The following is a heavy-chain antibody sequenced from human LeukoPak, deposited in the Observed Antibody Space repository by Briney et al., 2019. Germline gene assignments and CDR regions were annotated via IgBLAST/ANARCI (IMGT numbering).Heavy chain of an antibody. J-gene: IGHJ4*02. CDR2: IKKDGSKK. CDR1: GFTFSIYW. CDR3: ARGGAAGIAVAGTYDY. D-gene: IGHD6-19*01. Sequence: GGSLRLSCAASGFTFSIYWMSWVRQGPGKGLEWVTNIKKDGSKKYYVDSVKGRLTISRDNAKNSLDLQMNSLRAEDTAVYYCARGGAAGIAVAGTYDYWGQGTLVTVSS. V-gene: IGHV3-7*01.